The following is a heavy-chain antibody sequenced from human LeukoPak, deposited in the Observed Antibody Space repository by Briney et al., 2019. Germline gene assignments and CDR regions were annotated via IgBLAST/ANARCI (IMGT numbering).Heavy chain of an antibody. J-gene: IGHJ6*02. CDR3: ARDFSYGMDV. Sequence: SETLSLTCTVSGGSISSGSYYWSWIRQPAGKGLEWIGRIYTSGSTDYNPSLKSRVTISVDTSKNQFCLKLSSVTAADTAVYYCARDFSYGMDVWGQGTTVTVSS. CDR2: IYTSGST. CDR1: GGSISSGSYY. V-gene: IGHV4-61*02.